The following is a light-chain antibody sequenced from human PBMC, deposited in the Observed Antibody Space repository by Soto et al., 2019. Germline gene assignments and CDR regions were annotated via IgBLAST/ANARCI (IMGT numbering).Light chain of an antibody. CDR3: QHYGRSDPIT. CDR2: GAS. J-gene: IGKJ3*01. V-gene: IGKV3-20*01. CDR1: QTIISSS. Sequence: EIVLTQSPGTLSLSPGNRATISCRASQTIISSSLAWYQQRPGQAPRLLVYGASVRATGVPDRFSGRGSGTDLPLTINRLEPEDFAVYYCQHYGRSDPITFGPGTKVDIK.